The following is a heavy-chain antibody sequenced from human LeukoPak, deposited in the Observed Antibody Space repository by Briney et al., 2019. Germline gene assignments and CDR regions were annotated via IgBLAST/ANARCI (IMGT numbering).Heavy chain of an antibody. CDR2: TNEPGVYT. Sequence: GGSLRLSCTASGFTFRSYAMSWVRQAPGKGLDWVSGTNEPGVYTYYADSVKGRFTVSRDNSENTLFLQMTSLRAEDTAVYYCVNQISGWVYWGQGTLVTVSS. J-gene: IGHJ4*02. V-gene: IGHV3-23*01. CDR3: VNQISGWVY. D-gene: IGHD6-19*01. CDR1: GFTFRSYA.